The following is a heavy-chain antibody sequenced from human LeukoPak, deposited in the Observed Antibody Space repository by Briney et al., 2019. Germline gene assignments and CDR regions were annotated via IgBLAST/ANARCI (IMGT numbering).Heavy chain of an antibody. Sequence: GGSLRLSCAASGFTFRGYWMSWVRQAPGKGLEWVANINQDGSEKYYVDSVKGRFTISRDNGENSVDLQMNSLRAEDTAVYYCARAGYCTNGVCYSPHYYYMDVWGKGTTVTVSS. V-gene: IGHV3-7*01. CDR1: GFTFRGYW. D-gene: IGHD2-8*01. CDR3: ARAGYCTNGVCYSPHYYYMDV. J-gene: IGHJ6*03. CDR2: INQDGSEK.